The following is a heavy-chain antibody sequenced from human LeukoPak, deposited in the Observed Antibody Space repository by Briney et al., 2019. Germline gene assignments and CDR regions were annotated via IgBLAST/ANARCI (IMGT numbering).Heavy chain of an antibody. V-gene: IGHV3-21*01. CDR2: IYTSSDYV. CDR3: ARDRWGYCTSANCYGGAFDI. D-gene: IGHD2-2*01. CDR1: RFTFRSYS. J-gene: IGHJ3*02. Sequence: KPGGSLRLSCAASRFTFRSYSMHWVRQAPGKGLEWVSSIYTSSDYVYYADSVKGRFTISRDNAKNSLYLQLDSLRVEDTAVYYCARDRWGYCTSANCYGGAFDIWGQGTMVTVSS.